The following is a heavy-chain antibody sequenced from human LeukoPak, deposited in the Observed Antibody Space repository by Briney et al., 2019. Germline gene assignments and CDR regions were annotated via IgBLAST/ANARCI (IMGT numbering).Heavy chain of an antibody. V-gene: IGHV4-59*01. J-gene: IGHJ4*02. CDR1: GGSMSSYY. CDR3: ARGDYVWGSYRYFDY. D-gene: IGHD3-16*02. Sequence: SETLSLTCTVSGGSMSSYYWSWIRQPPGKGLEWIGYIYYSGSTNYNPSLKSRVTISVDTSKNQFSLKLSSVTAADTAVYYCARGDYVWGSYRYFDYWGQGTLVTVSS. CDR2: IYYSGST.